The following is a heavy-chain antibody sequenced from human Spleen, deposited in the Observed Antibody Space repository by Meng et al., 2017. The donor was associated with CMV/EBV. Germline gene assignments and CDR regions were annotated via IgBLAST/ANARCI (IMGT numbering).Heavy chain of an antibody. D-gene: IGHD3-16*01. CDR2: IYYRGST. J-gene: IGHJ4*02. CDR1: GGSIGSGDYY. CDR3: ARVFGRDYPDS. Sequence: QGQLQESGPELLKPSQTLSLTCTVSGGSIGSGDYYWSWIRQPPGKGLEWIGHIYYRGSTYYNPSLKSRLTISVDTSKNQFSLELSSVTAADTAVYYCARVFGRDYPDSWGRGTLVTVSS. V-gene: IGHV4-30-4*08.